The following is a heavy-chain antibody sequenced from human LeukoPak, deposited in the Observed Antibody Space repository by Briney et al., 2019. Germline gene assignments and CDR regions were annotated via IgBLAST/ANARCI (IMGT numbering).Heavy chain of an antibody. J-gene: IGHJ4*02. D-gene: IGHD6-6*01. V-gene: IGHV4-39*01. CDR1: GVSVSSSTYY. CDR2: MYYSGST. Sequence: PSETLSLTCTVSGVSVSSSTYYWDWIRQPPGKGLEWIGTMYYSGSTYDNPSLKSRVTISVDTSKYQFSLRLSSVTAADTAVYYCARRRRSNSSHDYGGQGPLVTVSS. CDR3: ARRRRSNSSHDY.